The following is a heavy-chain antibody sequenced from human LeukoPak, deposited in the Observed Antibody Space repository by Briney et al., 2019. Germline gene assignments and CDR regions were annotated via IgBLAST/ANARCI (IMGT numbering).Heavy chain of an antibody. V-gene: IGHV4-4*07. CDR3: ARYDSSGLDY. CDR2: FFPGGST. CDR1: GGSISGNR. D-gene: IGHD3-22*01. J-gene: IGHJ4*02. Sequence: SETLSLTCTVSGGSISGNRWSWIRQPAGKGLEWIGRFFPGGSTNYNPSLKSRVTMSVDTSKNQFSLKLGSVTAADTAIYYCARYDSSGLDYWGQGTLVTVSS.